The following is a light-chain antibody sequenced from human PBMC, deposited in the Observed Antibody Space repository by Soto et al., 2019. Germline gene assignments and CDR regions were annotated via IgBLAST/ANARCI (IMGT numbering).Light chain of an antibody. CDR1: SSDVGSYNR. V-gene: IGLV2-18*02. CDR2: EVN. Sequence: QSALTQPPSVSGSPGQSVTISCTGTSSDVGSYNRVSWYQQFPGTAPKLLIYEVNNRPSGVPNRFSGSKSGNTASLTISGLQAEDETDYYCSSYTSTSTLVFGGGTKLTVL. CDR3: SSYTSTSTLV. J-gene: IGLJ2*01.